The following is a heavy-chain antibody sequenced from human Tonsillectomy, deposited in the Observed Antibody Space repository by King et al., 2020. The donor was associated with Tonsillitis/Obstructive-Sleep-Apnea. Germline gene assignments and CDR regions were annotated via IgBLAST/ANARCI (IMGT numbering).Heavy chain of an antibody. J-gene: IGHJ4*02. V-gene: IGHV1-69*12. CDR3: ARADQPDVDTAMVFDY. CDR1: GGTFSSYA. D-gene: IGHD5-18*01. Sequence: QLVQSGAEVKKPGSSVKVSCKASGGTFSSYATSWVRQAPGQGLEWMGGIIPIFGTANYAQKFQGRVTITADESTSTAYMELSSLRSEDTAVYYCARADQPDVDTAMVFDYWGQGTLVTVSS. CDR2: IIPIFGTA.